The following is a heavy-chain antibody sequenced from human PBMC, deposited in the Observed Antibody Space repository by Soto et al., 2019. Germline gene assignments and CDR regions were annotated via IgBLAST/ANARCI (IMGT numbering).Heavy chain of an antibody. CDR1: GYTFTSSG. CDR3: ARGRYGDY. CDR2: ISAHNGNT. J-gene: IGHJ4*02. V-gene: IGHV1-18*01. Sequence: QGHLVQSGAALKKPGASVKVSCKGSGYTFTSSGITWVRQAPGQGLEWRGWISAHNGNTDYAQKLPGRVTVTRDTSTSTAYMELRCLRSDDTAVDYCARGRYGDYWGQGALVTVSS. D-gene: IGHD1-1*01.